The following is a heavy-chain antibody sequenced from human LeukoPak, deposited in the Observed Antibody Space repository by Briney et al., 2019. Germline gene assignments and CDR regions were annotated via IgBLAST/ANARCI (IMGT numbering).Heavy chain of an antibody. D-gene: IGHD3-10*01. J-gene: IGHJ4*02. CDR1: GGSISSYY. Sequence: SETLSLTCTVSGGSISSYYWSWIRQPAGKGLEWIGRIYTSGSTNYNPSLKSRVTISVDTSKNQFSLKLSSVTAADTAVYYCARERDGSGTQRGLDYWGQGTLVTVSS. V-gene: IGHV4-4*07. CDR3: ARERDGSGTQRGLDY. CDR2: IYTSGST.